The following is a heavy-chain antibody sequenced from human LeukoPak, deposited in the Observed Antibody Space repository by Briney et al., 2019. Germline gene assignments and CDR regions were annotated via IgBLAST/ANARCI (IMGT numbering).Heavy chain of an antibody. CDR3: ARRGYGDYDVFDN. CDR2: IYYGGST. V-gene: IGHV4-39*01. D-gene: IGHD4-17*01. CDR1: GGSISSSIYY. J-gene: IGHJ3*02. Sequence: SETLSLTCTVSGGSISSSIYYWGWIRQPPGKGLECIGNIYYGGSTYYNPSLKSRVTISVDTSKNQFSLKLSSVTAADTAVYYCARRGYGDYDVFDNWGQGTMVTVSS.